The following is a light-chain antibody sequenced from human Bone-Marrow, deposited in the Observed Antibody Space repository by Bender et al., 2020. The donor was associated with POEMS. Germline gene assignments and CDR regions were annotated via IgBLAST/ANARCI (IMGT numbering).Light chain of an antibody. Sequence: QSVLAQSASVSGSPGQSITISCTGTSSDVGGHNYVSWYQQHPGKAPKLIIYQVTKRPSGVPDRFSGSKSGTSASLAITGLQAEDEADYYCYSYAGSSTYVFGTGTKVTVL. V-gene: IGLV2-14*03. J-gene: IGLJ1*01. CDR1: SSDVGGHNY. CDR3: YSYAGSSTYV. CDR2: QVT.